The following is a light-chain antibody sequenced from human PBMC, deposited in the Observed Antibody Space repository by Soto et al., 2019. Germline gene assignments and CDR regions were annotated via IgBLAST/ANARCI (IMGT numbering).Light chain of an antibody. CDR1: QSVGHN. Sequence: DIVMTQSPVTLSVSPGDRATLSCRASQSVGHNLAWFQQKPGQAPRLLIYGASAGATGIPDRFSGSGFGTEFPLAISSLQSVDLAVYYCQQYNNWRRTFGEGTKVEMK. J-gene: IGKJ1*01. CDR2: GAS. V-gene: IGKV3-15*01. CDR3: QQYNNWRRT.